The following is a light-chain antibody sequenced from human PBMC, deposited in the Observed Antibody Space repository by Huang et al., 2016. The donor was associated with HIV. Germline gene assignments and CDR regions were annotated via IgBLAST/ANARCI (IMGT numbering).Light chain of an antibody. CDR2: DAS. CDR3: QHYDSLPPWT. J-gene: IGKJ1*01. Sequence: DIQMTQSPSSLSASIGDRVTITCQASQDIGKYLNWYQQTSGQAPELLIFDASNLQTGVSSRVSGSGSGTDFTFTINTRQPDDIATYYCQHYDSLPPWTFGQGTSVQI. CDR1: QDIGKY. V-gene: IGKV1-33*01.